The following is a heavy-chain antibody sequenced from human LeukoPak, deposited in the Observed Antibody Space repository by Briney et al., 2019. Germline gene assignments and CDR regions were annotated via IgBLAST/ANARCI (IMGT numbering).Heavy chain of an antibody. D-gene: IGHD3-10*01. CDR3: ARHPIDYYGSGSYSDGMDV. V-gene: IGHV5-51*01. CDR2: IYPGDSDT. CDR1: GYSFTSYW. Sequence: HGESLKISCKGSGYSFTSYWIGWVRQMPGKGLEWMGTIYPGDSDTRYSPSFQGQVTISADKSISTAYLQWSSLKASDTAMYYCARHPIDYYGSGSYSDGMDVWGQGTTVTVSS. J-gene: IGHJ6*02.